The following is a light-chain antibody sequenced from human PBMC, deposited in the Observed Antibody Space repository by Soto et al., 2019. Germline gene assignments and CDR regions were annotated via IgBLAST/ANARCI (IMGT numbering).Light chain of an antibody. V-gene: IGLV2-14*03. Sequence: QSALTQPASVSGSPGQSITISCTGSSSDVGLYNYVSWYQQHPGKAPKLMIYDVNDRPSGVSYRFSGSKSGNTASLTISGLQADDEADYYCSSYTSGTTHVVFGGGTKLTVL. J-gene: IGLJ2*01. CDR2: DVN. CDR1: SSDVGLYNY. CDR3: SSYTSGTTHVV.